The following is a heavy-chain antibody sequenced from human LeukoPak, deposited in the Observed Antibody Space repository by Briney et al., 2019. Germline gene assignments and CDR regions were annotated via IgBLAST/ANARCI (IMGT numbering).Heavy chain of an antibody. J-gene: IGHJ6*03. CDR2: ISAYNGNT. V-gene: IGHV1-18*01. Sequence: ASVKVSCKASGYTFTSYGISWVRQAPGQGLEWMGWISAYNGNTNYAQKLQGRVTMTTDTSTSTAYMELRSLRSDDTAVYYCAREAHDITIFGVVISTGYYYYYMDVWGKGTTVTVSS. CDR3: AREAHDITIFGVVISTGYYYYYMDV. CDR1: GYTFTSYG. D-gene: IGHD3-3*01.